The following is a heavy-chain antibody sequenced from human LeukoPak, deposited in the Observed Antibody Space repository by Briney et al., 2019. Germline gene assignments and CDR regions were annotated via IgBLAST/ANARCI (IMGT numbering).Heavy chain of an antibody. CDR2: IYYSGST. V-gene: IGHV4-59*01. Sequence: PSETLSLTCTVSGVSISSYYWSWIRQPPGKGLEWIGYIYYSGSTNYNPSLKSRVTISVDTSKNQFSLKLSSVTAADTAVYYCARDLSGMDVWGQGTTVTVSS. J-gene: IGHJ6*02. CDR3: ARDLSGMDV. CDR1: GVSISSYY.